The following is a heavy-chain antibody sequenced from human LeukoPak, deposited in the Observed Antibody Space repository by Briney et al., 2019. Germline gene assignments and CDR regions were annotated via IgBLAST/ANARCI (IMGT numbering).Heavy chain of an antibody. J-gene: IGHJ4*02. CDR1: GGSFSGYY. CDR2: INHSGST. D-gene: IGHD3-10*01. Sequence: SETLSLTCAVYGGSFSGYYWSWIRQPPGKGLEWIGEINHSGSTNYNPSLKSRVTISVDTSKNQFSLRLSSVTAADTAVYYCARLRPMVRGVPQSPFDYWGQGTLVIVSS. V-gene: IGHV4-34*01. CDR3: ARLRPMVRGVPQSPFDY.